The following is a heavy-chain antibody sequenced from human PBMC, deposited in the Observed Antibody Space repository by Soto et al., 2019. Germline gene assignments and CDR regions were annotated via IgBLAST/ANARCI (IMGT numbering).Heavy chain of an antibody. CDR3: ARWDTIFNWFDP. V-gene: IGHV4-39*01. CDR2: IYYSGST. Sequence: SETLSLTCTVSGGSISSSSYYWGWIRQPPGKGLEWIGSIYYSGSTYYNPSLKSRVTISVDTSKNQFSLKLSSVTAADTAVYYCARWDTIFNWFDPWGQGTLVTVSS. J-gene: IGHJ5*02. CDR1: GGSISSSSYY. D-gene: IGHD3-3*01.